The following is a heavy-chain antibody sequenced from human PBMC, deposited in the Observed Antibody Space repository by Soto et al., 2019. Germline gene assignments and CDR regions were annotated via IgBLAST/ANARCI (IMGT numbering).Heavy chain of an antibody. Sequence: QLHLHESGPGLVKPSETLSLTCTVSGGSISSSSYYWGWIRQPPGKGLEWIGSIYYSGSTHYNPSLKSRVTISKDTSKNQFSLKLSSVTAADTAVYFCARPYSFINYAMDVWGQGTTVTVSS. CDR1: GGSISSSSYY. V-gene: IGHV4-39*01. D-gene: IGHD2-15*01. CDR2: IYYSGST. CDR3: ARPYSFINYAMDV. J-gene: IGHJ6*02.